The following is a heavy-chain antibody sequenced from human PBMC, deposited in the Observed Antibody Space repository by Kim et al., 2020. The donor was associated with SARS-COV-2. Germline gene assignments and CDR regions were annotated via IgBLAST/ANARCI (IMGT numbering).Heavy chain of an antibody. CDR3: AKMGGLIAVAGYFDY. J-gene: IGHJ4*02. V-gene: IGHV3-23*01. Sequence: DSVKGRFTISRDNSKNTLYLQMNSLRAEDTAVYYCAKMGGLIAVAGYFDYWGQGTLVTVSS. D-gene: IGHD6-19*01.